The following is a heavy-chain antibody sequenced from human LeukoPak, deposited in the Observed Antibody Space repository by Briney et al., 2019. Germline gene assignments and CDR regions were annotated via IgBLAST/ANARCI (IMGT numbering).Heavy chain of an antibody. Sequence: PGGSLRLSCAASRFTFSSYSMNWVRQAPGKGLEWVSSISSSSSYIYYTDSVKGRFTISRDNAKNSLYLQMNSLRAEDTAVYYCARVTLTGYYAFDYWGQGTLVTVSS. J-gene: IGHJ4*02. CDR1: RFTFSSYS. CDR2: ISSSSSYI. V-gene: IGHV3-21*01. D-gene: IGHD3-9*01. CDR3: ARVTLTGYYAFDY.